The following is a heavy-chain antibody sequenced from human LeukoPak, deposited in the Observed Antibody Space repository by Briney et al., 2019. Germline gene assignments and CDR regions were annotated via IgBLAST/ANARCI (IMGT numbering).Heavy chain of an antibody. Sequence: ASVKVSCKTCGGTFTSDAISWVRQAPGQGLEWMGGIIHIFDSPNYAQKFQDRLTITTDESTTTAYMELSSLTSDDTAIYYCAVGIVPAAHLDHWGQGTLVTVSS. CDR1: GGTFTSDA. D-gene: IGHD2-2*01. J-gene: IGHJ4*02. CDR2: IIHIFDSP. CDR3: AVGIVPAAHLDH. V-gene: IGHV1-69*05.